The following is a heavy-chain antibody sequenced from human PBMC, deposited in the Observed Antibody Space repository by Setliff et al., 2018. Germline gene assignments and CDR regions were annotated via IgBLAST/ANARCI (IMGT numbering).Heavy chain of an antibody. CDR2: INHSGST. D-gene: IGHD2-21*01. CDR1: GGSISGYY. Sequence: SETLSLTCAVYGGSISGYYWSWIRQPPGKGLEWIGEINHSGSTNYNPSLKSRVTISVGTSKNQFSLKLSSVTAADTAVYYCARVRRVVIAYYYYMDVWGKGTTVTVSS. V-gene: IGHV4-34*01. CDR3: ARVRRVVIAYYYYMDV. J-gene: IGHJ6*03.